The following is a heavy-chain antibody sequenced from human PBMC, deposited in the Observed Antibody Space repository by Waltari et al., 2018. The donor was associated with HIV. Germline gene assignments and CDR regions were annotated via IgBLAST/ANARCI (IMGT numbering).Heavy chain of an antibody. CDR3: AKGAVTGTTRIPTFDY. CDR1: GFTFSSYA. J-gene: IGHJ4*02. Sequence: EVQLLESGGGLVQPGGSLRLSCAASGFTFSSYAMSWVRPAPGKGLEWVSAISGSGGSTYYADSVKGRFTISRDNSKNTLYLQMNSLRAEDTAVHYCAKGAVTGTTRIPTFDYWGQGTLVTVSS. V-gene: IGHV3-23*01. CDR2: ISGSGGST. D-gene: IGHD1-7*01.